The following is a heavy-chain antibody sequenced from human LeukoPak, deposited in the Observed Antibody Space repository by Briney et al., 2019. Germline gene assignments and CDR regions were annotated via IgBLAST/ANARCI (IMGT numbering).Heavy chain of an antibody. CDR3: ARGGEVVPAAIGYFDY. CDR2: IYYSGST. J-gene: IGHJ4*02. CDR1: GGSISSGDYY. Sequence: SETLSLTRTVSGGSISSGDYYWSWIRQPPGKGLEWIGYIYYSGSTYYNPSLKSRVTISVDTSKNQFSLRLSSVTAADTAVYYCARGGEVVPAAIGYFDYWGQGTLVTVSS. D-gene: IGHD2-2*02. V-gene: IGHV4-30-4*01.